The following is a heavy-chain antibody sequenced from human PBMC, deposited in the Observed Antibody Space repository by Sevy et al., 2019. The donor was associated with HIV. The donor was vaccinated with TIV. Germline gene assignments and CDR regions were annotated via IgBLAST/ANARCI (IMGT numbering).Heavy chain of an antibody. D-gene: IGHD5-18*01. CDR1: GDSISTYY. J-gene: IGHJ4*02. Sequence: SENLSLTCTVSGDSISTYYWNWIRQTPRKRLEWIGYIYYSGGTNYNPSLKSRVTISVDTSKNQFSLKLSSVTAADTAVYYCARGRYRYSYWREFDYWGQGTTVTVSS. CDR2: IYYSGGT. CDR3: ARGRYRYSYWREFDY. V-gene: IGHV4-59*01.